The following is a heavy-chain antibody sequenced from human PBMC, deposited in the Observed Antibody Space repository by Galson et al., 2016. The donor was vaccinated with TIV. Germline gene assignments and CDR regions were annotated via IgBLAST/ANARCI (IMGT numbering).Heavy chain of an antibody. V-gene: IGHV3-11*04. J-gene: IGHJ4*02. CDR3: ARERAFGGVLDY. CDR1: GFIISDYC. Sequence: SLRLSCAVSGFIISDYCMSWIRQAPGKGLEWLSYFCSSGTNIIYADSVKGRFTISRDNSKSSLYLQTNSLRAEDTAVYYCARERAFGGVLDYWGQGTHVIVSS. CDR2: FCSSGTNI. D-gene: IGHD3-16*01.